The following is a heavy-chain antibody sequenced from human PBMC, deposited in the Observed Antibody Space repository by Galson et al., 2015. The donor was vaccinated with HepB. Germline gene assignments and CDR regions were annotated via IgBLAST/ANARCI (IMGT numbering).Heavy chain of an antibody. Sequence: SLRLSCAASGLIFSNSVMHWVRQAPGKGLEWMALISAGDGRNTNYADSVRGRFTISRDNSKNKLFLGMNSLRAEDTAVYYCAREGFSSGHAGIFDCWGQGTLVTVSS. J-gene: IGHJ4*02. CDR2: ISAGDGRNT. CDR3: AREGFSSGHAGIFDC. D-gene: IGHD3-22*01. CDR1: GLIFSNSV. V-gene: IGHV3-30*04.